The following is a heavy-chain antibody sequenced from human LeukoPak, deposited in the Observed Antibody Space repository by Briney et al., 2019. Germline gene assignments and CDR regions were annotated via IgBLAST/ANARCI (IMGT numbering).Heavy chain of an antibody. J-gene: IGHJ3*02. CDR1: GYTFTSYG. D-gene: IGHD1-26*01. CDR3: AREGVGATNDAFDI. CDR2: INPDSGST. V-gene: IGHV1-2*02. Sequence: GASVKVSCRASGYTFTSYGISWARQAPGQGLEWMGWINPDSGSTNYAQKFQGRVTMTRDTSISTAYMDLSRLRSDDTAVYYCAREGVGATNDAFDIWGQGTVVTVSS.